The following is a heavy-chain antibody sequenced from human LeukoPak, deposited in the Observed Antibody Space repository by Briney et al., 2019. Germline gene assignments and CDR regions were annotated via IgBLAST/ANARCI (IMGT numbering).Heavy chain of an antibody. J-gene: IGHJ5*02. D-gene: IGHD2-21*01. Sequence: SETLSLTCTVSGGSISSGDYYWSWIRQPPGKGLEWIGYIYYSGSTYYNPSLKSRVTISVDTSKNQFSLKLSSVTAADTAVYYCAREGRCCGGDCYGIGWFDPWGQGTLVTVSS. CDR2: IYYSGST. V-gene: IGHV4-30-4*08. CDR1: GGSISSGDYY. CDR3: AREGRCCGGDCYGIGWFDP.